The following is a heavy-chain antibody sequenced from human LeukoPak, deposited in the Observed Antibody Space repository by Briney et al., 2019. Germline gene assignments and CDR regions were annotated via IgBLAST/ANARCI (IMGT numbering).Heavy chain of an antibody. CDR3: ATRYNYDYVWGSYRPPY. D-gene: IGHD3-16*02. CDR1: GFTFSSYA. V-gene: IGHV3-30-3*01. J-gene: IGHJ4*02. Sequence: GGSLRLSCAASGFTFSSYAVHWVRQAPGQGLEWVAFISYDGSNKYYADSVKGRFTISRDNSKNTLYLQMNSLRAEDTAVYYCATRYNYDYVWGSYRPPYWGQGTLVTVSS. CDR2: ISYDGSNK.